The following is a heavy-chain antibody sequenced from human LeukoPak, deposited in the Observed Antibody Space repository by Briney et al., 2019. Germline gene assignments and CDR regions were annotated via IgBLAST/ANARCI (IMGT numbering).Heavy chain of an antibody. CDR3: ATATQLRYFDWYTPY. CDR2: FDPEDGET. D-gene: IGHD3-9*01. J-gene: IGHJ4*02. CDR1: GYILTELS. V-gene: IGHV1-24*01. Sequence: ASVKVSCKVSGYILTELSMHWVRQAPGKGLEWMGGFDPEDGETIYAQKFQGRVTMTEDTSTDTAYMELSSLRSEDTAVYYCATATQLRYFDWYTPYWGQGTLVTVSS.